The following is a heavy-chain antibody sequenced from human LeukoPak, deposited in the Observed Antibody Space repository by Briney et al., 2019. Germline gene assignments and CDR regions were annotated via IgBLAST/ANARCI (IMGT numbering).Heavy chain of an antibody. D-gene: IGHD4-11*01. J-gene: IGHJ4*02. Sequence: SGGSLRLSCAVSGLSFTTHSMNWVRQAPGRGLEWVSSISSSGTFIHYRDSVRGRFTISRDIAKRTLNLQMNSLRAEDTAVYYCAKDAQRGFDYSNSLEHWGQGSLVTVSS. CDR1: GLSFTTHS. CDR2: ISSSGTFI. V-gene: IGHV3-21*01. CDR3: AKDAQRGFDYSNSLEH.